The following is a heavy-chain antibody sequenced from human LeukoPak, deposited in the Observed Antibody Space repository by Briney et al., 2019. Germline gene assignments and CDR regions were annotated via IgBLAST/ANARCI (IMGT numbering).Heavy chain of an antibody. Sequence: SVKVSCKASGGTFSSYAISWVRQAPGQGLEWMGGIIPIFGTANYAQKFQGRVTITADKSTSTVYMELNSLKSEDTAVYHCARGWDYDSGGRPTAYVYWGQGTLVTVSS. V-gene: IGHV1-69*06. CDR1: GGTFSSYA. J-gene: IGHJ4*02. CDR3: ARGWDYDSGGRPTAYVY. D-gene: IGHD3-22*01. CDR2: IIPIFGTA.